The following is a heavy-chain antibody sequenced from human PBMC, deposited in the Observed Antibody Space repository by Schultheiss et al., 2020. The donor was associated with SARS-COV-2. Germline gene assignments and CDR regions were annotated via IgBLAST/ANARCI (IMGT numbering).Heavy chain of an antibody. J-gene: IGHJ5*02. D-gene: IGHD6-6*01. CDR1: GYTFTGYY. CDR3: ARFRRSVAARQEAGWFDP. CDR2: ISAYNGNT. V-gene: IGHV1-18*04. Sequence: ASVKVSCKASGYTFTGYYMHWVRQAPGQGLEWMGWISAYNGNTNYAQKLQGRVTMTTDTSTSTAYMELRSLRSDDTAVYYCARFRRSVAARQEAGWFDPWGQGTLVTVAS.